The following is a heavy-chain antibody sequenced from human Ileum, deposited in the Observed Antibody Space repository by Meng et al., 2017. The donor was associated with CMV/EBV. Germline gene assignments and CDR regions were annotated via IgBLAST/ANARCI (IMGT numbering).Heavy chain of an antibody. CDR2: ITPILAIA. D-gene: IGHD6-19*01. CDR1: GGTFSSYT. J-gene: IGHJ6*02. Sequence: SVKVFCKASGGTFSSYTVNWVRQAPGQGLEWMGRITPILAIANYAQKFQGRVTITADKSTSTAYVELSSLRSEDTAVYYCARAVGGSYYFYGMDVWGQGTTVTVSS. V-gene: IGHV1-69*02. CDR3: ARAVGGSYYFYGMDV.